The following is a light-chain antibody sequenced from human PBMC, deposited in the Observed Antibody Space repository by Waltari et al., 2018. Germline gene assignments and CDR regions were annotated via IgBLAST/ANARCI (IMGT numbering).Light chain of an antibody. J-gene: IGKJ2*01. Sequence: DIQLTQSPPIVAASVGDRVTITCRASQSITRWLAWYQQKPGRAPKLLNDEASNLLTGVPSRFSGTGSGTLFTLTISSLEPDDFATYYCQQFVGYPYTFGQGTKVETK. CDR2: EAS. CDR3: QQFVGYPYT. CDR1: QSITRW. V-gene: IGKV1-5*03.